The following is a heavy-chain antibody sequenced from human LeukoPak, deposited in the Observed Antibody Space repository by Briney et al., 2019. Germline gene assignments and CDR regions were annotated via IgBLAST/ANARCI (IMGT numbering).Heavy chain of an antibody. CDR2: IGSRNIYI. Sequence: SGGSLRLSCAASGFTFSSYAMSWVRQAPGKGLEWVSSIGSRNIYIYYADSVKGRFTISRDDARNSLYLQMNSLRAEDTAVYFCARDYDGEVAVPANWFAPWGQGTLVTVSS. CDR1: GFTFSSYA. V-gene: IGHV3-21*01. CDR3: ARDYDGEVAVPANWFAP. D-gene: IGHD2-15*01. J-gene: IGHJ5*02.